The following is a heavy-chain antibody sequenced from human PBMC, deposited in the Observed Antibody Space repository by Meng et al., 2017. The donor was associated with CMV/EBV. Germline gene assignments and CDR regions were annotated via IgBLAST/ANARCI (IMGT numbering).Heavy chain of an antibody. J-gene: IGHJ5*02. V-gene: IGHV1-69*05. Sequence: SVKVSCKASGGTFSSYAISWGRQAPGQGLEWMGGIIPIFGTANYAQKFQGRVTITTDESTSTAYMELSSLRSEDTAVYYCARSGITIFGVATPQGWFDPWGQGTLVTVSS. CDR1: GGTFSSYA. CDR2: IIPIFGTA. CDR3: ARSGITIFGVATPQGWFDP. D-gene: IGHD3-3*01.